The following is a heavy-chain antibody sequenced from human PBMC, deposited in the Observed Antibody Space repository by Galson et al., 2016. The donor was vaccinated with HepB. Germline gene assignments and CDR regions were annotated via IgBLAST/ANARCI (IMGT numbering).Heavy chain of an antibody. D-gene: IGHD2/OR15-2a*01. J-gene: IGHJ6*02. CDR1: RFTFINSW. CDR2: IKQDGSEK. V-gene: IGHV3-7*01. CDR3: AKGGRILWDAMDV. Sequence: SLRLSCAASRFTFINSWMSWVRQAPGKGLEWVANIKQDGSEKYYVDSVKGRFTISRGNAKNSLFLQMNGLRAEDTALYYCAKGGRILWDAMDVWGQGTTVTVSS.